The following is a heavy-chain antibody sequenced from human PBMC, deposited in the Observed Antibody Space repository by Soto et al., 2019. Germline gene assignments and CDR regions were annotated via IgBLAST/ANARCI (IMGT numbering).Heavy chain of an antibody. D-gene: IGHD3-22*01. CDR1: GYIFTSYY. V-gene: IGHV1-46*01. Sequence: QVQLVQSGAEVKKPGASVKVSCKASGYIFTSYYIHWVRQAPGQGLEWMGMINPSGGGTSYAQKFQGRVTVTRDTSTSTVYMELSSLRSEDTAVYYCAGSGDSSGYYDYWGQETLVTVSS. CDR2: INPSGGGT. CDR3: AGSGDSSGYYDY. J-gene: IGHJ4*02.